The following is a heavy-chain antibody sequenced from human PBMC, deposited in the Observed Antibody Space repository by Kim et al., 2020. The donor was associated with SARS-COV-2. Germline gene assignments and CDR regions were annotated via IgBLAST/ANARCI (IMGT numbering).Heavy chain of an antibody. V-gene: IGHV3-21*01. J-gene: IGHJ4*02. CDR1: GFTFSSYS. CDR2: ISSSSSYI. D-gene: IGHD6-13*01. CDR3: AREPGIAAAGTLMTNY. Sequence: GGSLRLSCAASGFTFSSYSMNWVRQAPGKGLEWVSSISSSSSYIYYADSVKGRFTISRDNAKNSLYPQMNSLRAGDTAVYYCAREPGIAAAGTLMTNYWGQGTLVTVSS.